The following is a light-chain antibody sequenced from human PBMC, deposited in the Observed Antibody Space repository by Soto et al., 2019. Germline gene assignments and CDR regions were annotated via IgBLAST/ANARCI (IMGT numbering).Light chain of an antibody. CDR1: QSVGTK. J-gene: IGKJ1*01. CDR3: QQYNNWPPT. CDR2: GAS. Sequence: IVLTQSPSTLSVSPGERTTLSCRASQSVGTKLAWYQQTPGQAPRLLIYGASTRATGVPARFSGSGSGTEFTLTISSLQSEDFAVYYCQQYNNWPPTFGQGTKVDI. V-gene: IGKV3-15*01.